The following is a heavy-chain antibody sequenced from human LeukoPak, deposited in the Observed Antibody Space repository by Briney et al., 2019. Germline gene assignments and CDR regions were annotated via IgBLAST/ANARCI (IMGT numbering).Heavy chain of an antibody. J-gene: IGHJ4*02. V-gene: IGHV3-7*04. CDR3: VRVFFLTITTPDY. D-gene: IGHD1-1*01. Sequence: GSLRHSCASSGFTFSTYRMNWFRQVAWKGLDWAPNINRDGSEKYYVDSVKGQFTSSKDNAKNSLYLQMNSLRAEDTDVYLCVRVFFLTITTPDYWGQGTLVTVSS. CDR2: INRDGSEK. CDR1: GFTFSTYR.